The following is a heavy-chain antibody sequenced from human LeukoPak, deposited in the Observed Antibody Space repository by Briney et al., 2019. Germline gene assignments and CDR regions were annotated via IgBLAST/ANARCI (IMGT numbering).Heavy chain of an antibody. J-gene: IGHJ6*02. CDR3: ARAPMGYCSGGSCFGMDV. V-gene: IGHV4-34*01. Sequence: SETLSLTCAVYGGSFSGYYRSWIRQPPGKGLEWIGEINHSGSTNYNPSLKSRVTISVDTSKNQFSLKLSSVTAADTAVYYCARAPMGYCSGGSCFGMDVWGQGTTVTVSS. CDR1: GGSFSGYY. D-gene: IGHD2-15*01. CDR2: INHSGST.